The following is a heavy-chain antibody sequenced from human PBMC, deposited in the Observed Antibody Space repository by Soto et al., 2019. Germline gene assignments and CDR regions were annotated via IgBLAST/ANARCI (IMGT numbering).Heavy chain of an antibody. D-gene: IGHD3-3*02. CDR1: VGANSGINW. Sequence: PRTVCHPGAVSVGANSGINWWSWVRQPPGKGLEWIGEIYHSGSTNYNPSLKSRVTISVDKSKNQFSLKLSSVTAADTAVSYCARVLGNDAFEIWGQGTMVNV. CDR2: IYHSGST. V-gene: IGHV4-4*03. J-gene: IGHJ3*02. CDR3: ARVLGNDAFEI.